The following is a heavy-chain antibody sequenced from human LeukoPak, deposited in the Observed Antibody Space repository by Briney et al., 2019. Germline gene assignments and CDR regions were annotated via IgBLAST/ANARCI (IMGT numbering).Heavy chain of an antibody. CDR1: GYSFTSYW. CDR3: VRQGYYYGSNSYHASHY. V-gene: IGHV5-51*01. CDR2: IYPGDSDT. D-gene: IGHD3-22*01. Sequence: GESLKISCKGSGYSFTSYWIGWVRQMPGKGLDWMGIIYPGDSDTRYSPSFQGQVTISADRSISTAYLQWSSLKASDTAMYYCVRQGYYYGSNSYHASHYWGQGTLVTVSS. J-gene: IGHJ4*02.